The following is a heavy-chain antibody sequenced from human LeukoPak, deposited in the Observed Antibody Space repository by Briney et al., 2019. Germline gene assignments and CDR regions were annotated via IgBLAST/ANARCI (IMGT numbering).Heavy chain of an antibody. CDR2: IIPSFDTA. CDR3: AKQGGARQDYYMDV. Sequence: SEKVSCKASGGSLNSYSISWVRQAPGQGLEWMGRIIPSFDTATHAHTFQRRVTITADVPSDTAYLELSSLTSEDTAMYFCAKQGGARQDYYMDVWGNGTTVTVSS. V-gene: IGHV1-69*15. CDR1: GGSLNSYS. J-gene: IGHJ6*03. D-gene: IGHD1/OR15-1a*01.